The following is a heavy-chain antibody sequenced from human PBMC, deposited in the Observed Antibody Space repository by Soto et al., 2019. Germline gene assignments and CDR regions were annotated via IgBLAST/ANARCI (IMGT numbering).Heavy chain of an antibody. J-gene: IGHJ4*02. V-gene: IGHV1-69*02. D-gene: IGHD6-19*01. CDR1: EGTFSSYT. CDR2: IIPILGIA. Sequence: SVKVSCKASEGTFSSYTITWVRQAPGQGLEWMGRIIPILGIANYAQKFQGRVTITADKSTSTAYMELSSLRSEDTAVYYCAEGTLTVAGTYWGQGTLVTVSS. CDR3: AEGTLTVAGTY.